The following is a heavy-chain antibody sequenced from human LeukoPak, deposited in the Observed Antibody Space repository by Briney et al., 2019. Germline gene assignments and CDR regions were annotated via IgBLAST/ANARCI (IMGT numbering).Heavy chain of an antibody. CDR2: TYYRSTWYN. CDR1: GDSVSSNSAA. D-gene: IGHD3-10*02. V-gene: IGHV6-1*01. Sequence: SQALSLTCAISGDSVSSNSAAWNWIRQSPSRGLEWLGRTYYRSTWYNDYAVSVKSRITINPDTSKNQFSLKLSTVTAADTAVYYCARHLANVRWGVNPRWFDPWGQGTLVTVSS. J-gene: IGHJ5*02. CDR3: ARHLANVRWGVNPRWFDP.